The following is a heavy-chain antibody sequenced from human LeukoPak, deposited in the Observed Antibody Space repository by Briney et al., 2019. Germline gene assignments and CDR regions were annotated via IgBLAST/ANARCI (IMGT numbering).Heavy chain of an antibody. CDR3: ARGFHVGLRVRFDP. V-gene: IGHV4-34*01. CDR2: INHSGST. D-gene: IGHD3-16*01. J-gene: IGHJ5*02. Sequence: SETLSLTCAVYGGSFSGYYWSWIRQPPGKGLEWIGEINHSGSTNYNPPLKSRVTISVDTSKNQFSLKLSSVTAADTAVYYCARGFHVGLRVRFDPWGQGTLVTVSS. CDR1: GGSFSGYY.